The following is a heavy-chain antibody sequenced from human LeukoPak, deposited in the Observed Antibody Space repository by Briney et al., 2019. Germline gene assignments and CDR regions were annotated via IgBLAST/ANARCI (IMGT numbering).Heavy chain of an antibody. V-gene: IGHV4-59*08. CDR1: GGSVSFYY. Sequence: SHTLSLTCTVSGGSVSFYYWSWIRQPPGKGLVYVAYISYSASTRYNPSLKSRVTISLDRSKNQFSLKLRFVTAADTAVYYCARLQVHCGGDCYTRWFDPWGQGTLVTVSS. CDR3: ARLQVHCGGDCYTRWFDP. CDR2: ISYSAST. D-gene: IGHD2-21*02. J-gene: IGHJ5*02.